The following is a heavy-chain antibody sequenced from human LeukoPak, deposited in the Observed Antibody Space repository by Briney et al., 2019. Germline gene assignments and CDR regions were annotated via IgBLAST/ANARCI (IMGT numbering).Heavy chain of an antibody. V-gene: IGHV3-33*01. CDR2: IWYDGSNK. CDR3: ASTYYDFWSGYLDV. D-gene: IGHD3-3*01. J-gene: IGHJ6*02. CDR1: GFTFSSYG. Sequence: GGSLRLSCAASGFTFSSYGMHWVRQAPGKGLEWVAVIWYDGSNKYYADSVKGRLTISRDNSKDTLYLQMNSLRADDTAIYYCASTYYDFWSGYLDVWGQGTTVTVSS.